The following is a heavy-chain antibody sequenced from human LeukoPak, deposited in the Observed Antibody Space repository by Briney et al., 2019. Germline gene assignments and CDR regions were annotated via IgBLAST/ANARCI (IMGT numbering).Heavy chain of an antibody. Sequence: GRSLRLSCAASGFTFSSYTIHWARQPPGKGLEWVAVISFDGSNKYYADSVKGRFTISRDNSKNTLYLQMNSLRAEDTAVYYCAREELGSSLGFDPWGQGTLVTVSS. J-gene: IGHJ5*02. CDR1: GFTFSSYT. D-gene: IGHD3-16*01. CDR3: AREELGSSLGFDP. V-gene: IGHV3-30-3*01. CDR2: ISFDGSNK.